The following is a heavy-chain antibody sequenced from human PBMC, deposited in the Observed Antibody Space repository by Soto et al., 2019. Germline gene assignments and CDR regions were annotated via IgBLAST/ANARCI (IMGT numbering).Heavy chain of an antibody. D-gene: IGHD3-16*01. Sequence: EVQLVESGGGLVKPGGSLRLSCTASGFTFSTYSFNWVRQFPGKGLEWVSSISTGSGEYIYHADSVKGRFTTSRDNAKNSGYLQMNSLRAEDTAVYYCAIGYYVVSYLDVWGKGTTVTVSS. V-gene: IGHV3-21*01. CDR3: AIGYYVVSYLDV. CDR2: ISTGSGEYI. J-gene: IGHJ6*03. CDR1: GFTFSTYS.